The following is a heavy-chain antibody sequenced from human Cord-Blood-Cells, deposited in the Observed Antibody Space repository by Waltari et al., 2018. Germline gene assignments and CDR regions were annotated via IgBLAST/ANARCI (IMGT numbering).Heavy chain of an antibody. CDR2: IYHSGST. Sequence: QVQLQESGPGLVKHSETLSLTCTVSGYSISSGYYWGWIRQPPGKGLEWIGSIYHSGSTSYNPSLRSRGTISVDTSKNQCARKLSSVTAADTAVYYCARGPYNWNYQVDAFDIWGQGTMVTVSS. CDR3: ARGPYNWNYQVDAFDI. V-gene: IGHV4-38-2*02. CDR1: GYSISSGYY. J-gene: IGHJ3*02. D-gene: IGHD1-7*01.